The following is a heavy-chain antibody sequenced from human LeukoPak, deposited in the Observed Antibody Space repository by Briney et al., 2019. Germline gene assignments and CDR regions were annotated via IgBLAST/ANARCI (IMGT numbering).Heavy chain of an antibody. Sequence: GGSLRLSCEASGFSFSSYNMDWVRQTPGKGLEWISSITTSSSYTFYADSVKGRFTISRDNARNSLYLQMNSLTAEDTAVYYCARHIYGAGSPTGGAFDVWGQGTMVTVSS. CDR3: ARHIYGAGSPTGGAFDV. V-gene: IGHV3-21*01. CDR2: ITTSSSYT. J-gene: IGHJ3*01. CDR1: GFSFSSYN. D-gene: IGHD3-10*01.